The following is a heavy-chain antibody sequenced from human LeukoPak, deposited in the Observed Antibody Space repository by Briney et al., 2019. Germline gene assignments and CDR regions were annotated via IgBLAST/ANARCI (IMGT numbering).Heavy chain of an antibody. V-gene: IGHV1-2*02. Sequence: ASVKVSCKASGYTFTGYYMHWVRQAPGQGLEWMGWINPNSGVTNYAQKFQGRVTMTRDTSISTAYMELSRLRSDDTAVYYCARDPTTYYYDSSGYYYLGYYYYGMDVWGQGTTVTVSS. J-gene: IGHJ6*02. CDR1: GYTFTGYY. CDR2: INPNSGVT. CDR3: ARDPTTYYYDSSGYYYLGYYYYGMDV. D-gene: IGHD3-22*01.